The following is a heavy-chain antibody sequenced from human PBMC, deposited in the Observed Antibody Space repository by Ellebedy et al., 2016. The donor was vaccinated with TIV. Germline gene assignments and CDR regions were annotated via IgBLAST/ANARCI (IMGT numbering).Heavy chain of an antibody. CDR2: IYYSGST. CDR1: GGSISSYY. CDR3: ARARILGMDV. D-gene: IGHD5-18*01. J-gene: IGHJ6*02. V-gene: IGHV4-59*01. Sequence: MPSETLSLTCTVSGGSISSYYWSRIRQPPGKGLEWIGYIYYSGSTNYNPSLKSRVTISVDTSKNQFSLKLSSVTAADTAVYYCARARILGMDVWGQGTTVTVSS.